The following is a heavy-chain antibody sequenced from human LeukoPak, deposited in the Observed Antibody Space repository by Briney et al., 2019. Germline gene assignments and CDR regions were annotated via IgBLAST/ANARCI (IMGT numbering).Heavy chain of an antibody. J-gene: IGHJ3*02. CDR3: AKDRGTYGPSAFDI. V-gene: IGHV4-31*03. D-gene: IGHD4-17*01. CDR2: ISYSGST. CDR1: GGSISSGGYY. Sequence: SQTLSLTCTVSGGSISSGGYYWSWIRQHPGKGLEWIGYISYSGSTNYNPSLKSRVTISVDTSKNQFSLKLSSVTAADTAVYYCAKDRGTYGPSAFDIWGQGTMVTVSS.